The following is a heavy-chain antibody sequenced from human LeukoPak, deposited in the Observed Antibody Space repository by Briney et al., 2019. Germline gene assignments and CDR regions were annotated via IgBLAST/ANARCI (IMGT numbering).Heavy chain of an antibody. Sequence: ASVKVSCKASGYTFTSYYMHWVRRAPGQGLEWMGIINPSGGSTSYAQKFQGRVTMTRDTSTSTVYMELSSLRSEDTAVYYCARDRHRRDCSSTSCSGEEIDYWGQGTLVTVSS. CDR2: INPSGGST. CDR1: GYTFTSYY. CDR3: ARDRHRRDCSSTSCSGEEIDY. V-gene: IGHV1-46*01. D-gene: IGHD2-2*01. J-gene: IGHJ4*02.